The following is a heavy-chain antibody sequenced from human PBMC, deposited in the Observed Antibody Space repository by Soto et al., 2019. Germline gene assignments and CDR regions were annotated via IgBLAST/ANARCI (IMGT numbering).Heavy chain of an antibody. D-gene: IGHD6-19*01. CDR2: INHGGST. CDR1: GGSFSGYH. J-gene: IGHJ4*02. Sequence: PSETLSLTCAVYGGSFSGYHWSWIRQPPGKGLEWIGEINHGGSTNYRPSLKSRVTISVDPSENQFSLKVTSVTAADTAVYYCATSGYSSGWYYFDYWGQGTLVTVSS. CDR3: ATSGYSSGWYYFDY. V-gene: IGHV4-34*01.